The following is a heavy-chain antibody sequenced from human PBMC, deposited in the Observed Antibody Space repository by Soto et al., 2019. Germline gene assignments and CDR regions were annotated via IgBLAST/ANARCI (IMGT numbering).Heavy chain of an antibody. Sequence: ASVKVSCKASGYTFTGYYMHWVRQAPGQGLEWVGWINPNSCGTNYAQKFQGRGTITKDTAISPAYIDLSRLRSDATAVYYCATRIAARPYRSGCTGGPFDYWGQGTLVTVS. CDR2: INPNSCGT. CDR3: ATRIAARPYRSGCTGGPFDY. V-gene: IGHV1-2*02. J-gene: IGHJ4*02. CDR1: GYTFTGYY. D-gene: IGHD6-25*01.